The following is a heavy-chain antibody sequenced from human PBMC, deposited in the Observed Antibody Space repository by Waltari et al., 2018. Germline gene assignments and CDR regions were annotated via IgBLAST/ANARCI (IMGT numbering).Heavy chain of an antibody. CDR1: GGTFSSYA. CDR2: IIPIFGTA. J-gene: IGHJ4*02. Sequence: QVQLVQSGAEVKKPGSSVKVSCKASGGTFSSYAIGWVRQAPGQGLEWMGGIIPIFGTANYAQKFQGRVTITTDESTSTAYMELSSLRSEDTAVYYCARDSDSSSSYYFDYWGQGTLVTVSS. CDR3: ARDSDSSSSYYFDY. D-gene: IGHD6-6*01. V-gene: IGHV1-69*05.